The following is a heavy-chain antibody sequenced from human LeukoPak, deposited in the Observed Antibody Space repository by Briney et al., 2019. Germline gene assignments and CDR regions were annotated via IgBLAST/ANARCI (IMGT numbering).Heavy chain of an antibody. J-gene: IGHJ4*02. D-gene: IGHD1-26*01. CDR1: GFTFNSYA. CDR2: ISGSGGST. Sequence: GGSLRLSYVASGFTFNSYAMSWVRQAPGKGLEWVSAISGSGGSTYYADSVKGRFTISRDNAKNSLYLQMNSLRAEDTAVYYCARGGSDYYFDYWGQGTLVTVSS. CDR3: ARGGSDYYFDY. V-gene: IGHV3-23*01.